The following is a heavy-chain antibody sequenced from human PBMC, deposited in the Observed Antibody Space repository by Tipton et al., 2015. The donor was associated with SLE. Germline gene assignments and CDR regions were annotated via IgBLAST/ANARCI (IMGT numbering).Heavy chain of an antibody. Sequence: QVQLVQSGAEVKKPGSSVKVSCKASGGTFSSYAISWVRQAPGQGLEWMGRIIPIFGTANYAQKFQGRVTITADEPTSTAYMELSSLRSEDTAVYYCARGGPDYYDSSGYSFDIWGQGTMVTVSS. CDR1: GGTFSSYA. V-gene: IGHV1-69*18. CDR3: ARGGPDYYDSSGYSFDI. J-gene: IGHJ3*02. D-gene: IGHD3-22*01. CDR2: IIPIFGTA.